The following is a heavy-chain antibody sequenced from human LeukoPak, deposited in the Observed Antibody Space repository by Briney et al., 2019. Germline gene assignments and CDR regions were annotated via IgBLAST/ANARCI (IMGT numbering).Heavy chain of an antibody. Sequence: GGSMRLSCAVSGLAFSAYKMHWVRQAPRKGLVWVSRISTDGYTTDYADFVQGRFTASRDNTKNTWSLEMNSLRAEDTAVYYCVVGGSPGYWGQGTLVTVSS. V-gene: IGHV3-74*01. CDR1: GLAFSAYK. CDR3: VVGGSPGY. CDR2: ISTDGYTT. D-gene: IGHD2-15*01. J-gene: IGHJ4*02.